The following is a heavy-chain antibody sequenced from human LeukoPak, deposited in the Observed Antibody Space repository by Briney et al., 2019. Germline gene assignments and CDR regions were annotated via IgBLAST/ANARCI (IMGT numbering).Heavy chain of an antibody. Sequence: GGSMRLSCAVSGLAFSAYKMHWVRQAPRKGLVWVSRISTDGYTTDYADFVQGRFTASRDNTKNTWSLEMNSLRAEDTAVYYCVVGGSPGYWGQGTLVTVSS. V-gene: IGHV3-74*01. CDR1: GLAFSAYK. CDR3: VVGGSPGY. CDR2: ISTDGYTT. D-gene: IGHD2-15*01. J-gene: IGHJ4*02.